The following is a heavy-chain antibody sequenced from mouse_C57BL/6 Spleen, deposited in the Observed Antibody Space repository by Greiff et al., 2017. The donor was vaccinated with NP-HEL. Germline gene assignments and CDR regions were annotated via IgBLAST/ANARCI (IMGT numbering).Heavy chain of an antibody. CDR1: GFTFSDYG. V-gene: IGHV5-17*01. CDR3: ARPDGSSYKWFAY. CDR2: ISSGSSTI. Sequence: EVQRVESGGGLVKPGGSLKLSCAASGFTFSDYGMHWVRQAPEKGLEWVAYISSGSSTIYYADTVKGRFTISRDNAKNTLFLQMTSLRSEDTAMYYCARPDGSSYKWFAYWGQGTLVTVSA. D-gene: IGHD1-1*01. J-gene: IGHJ3*01.